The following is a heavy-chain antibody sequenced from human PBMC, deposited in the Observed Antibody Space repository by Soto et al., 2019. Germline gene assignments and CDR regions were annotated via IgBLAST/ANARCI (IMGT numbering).Heavy chain of an antibody. V-gene: IGHV4-4*09. CDR2: TFSRGSA. D-gene: IGHD6-25*01. CDR3: ARHHPRTLAALGIPFDF. J-gene: IGHJ4*02. Sequence: SETLSLTCTVSGDSIGNSHWSWIRQPPGTGLEWIGLTFSRGSATYNPSLTSRVTISVDTSKNQLSLKLTSVTAADTAVYFCARHHPRTLAALGIPFDFWGKGTLVTVSS. CDR1: GDSIGNSH.